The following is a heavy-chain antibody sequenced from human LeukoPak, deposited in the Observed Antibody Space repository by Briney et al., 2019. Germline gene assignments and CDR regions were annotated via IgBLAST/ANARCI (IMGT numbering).Heavy chain of an antibody. CDR1: GGSISSGGYY. V-gene: IGHV4-31*03. CDR3: ASSSSWYDYFDY. J-gene: IGHJ4*02. D-gene: IGHD6-13*01. Sequence: SETLSLTCTVSGGSISSGGYYWSWLRQHPGKGLEWIGYIYYSGSTYYNPSLKSRVTISVDTSKNQFSLKLSSVTAADTAVYYCASSSSWYDYFDYWGQGTLVTVSS. CDR2: IYYSGST.